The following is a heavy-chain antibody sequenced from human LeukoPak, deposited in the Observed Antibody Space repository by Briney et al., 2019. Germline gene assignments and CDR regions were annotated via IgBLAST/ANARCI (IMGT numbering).Heavy chain of an antibody. CDR1: GGSISSGDYY. Sequence: SEALSLTCTVSGGSISSGDYYWSWIRQPPGKGLEWIGYIYYSGSTYYNPSLKSRVTISVDTSKNQFSLKLSSVTAADTAVYYCARDLPTYYYGSGSYYDYWGQGTLVTVSS. CDR3: ARDLPTYYYGSGSYYDY. D-gene: IGHD3-10*01. V-gene: IGHV4-30-4*08. CDR2: IYYSGST. J-gene: IGHJ4*02.